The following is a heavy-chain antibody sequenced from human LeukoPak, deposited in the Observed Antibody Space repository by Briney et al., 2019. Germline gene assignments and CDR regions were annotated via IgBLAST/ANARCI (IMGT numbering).Heavy chain of an antibody. CDR2: IIPIFGIA. CDR3: ARTRGAAAGVDGMDV. Sequence: GASVKVSCKASRGTFSSYAISWVRQAHGQGLEWMGRIIPIFGIANYAQKFQGRVTITADKSTSTAYMELSSLRSEDTAVYYCARTRGAAAGVDGMDVWGQGSTVTVSS. J-gene: IGHJ6*02. CDR1: RGTFSSYA. V-gene: IGHV1-69*04. D-gene: IGHD6-13*01.